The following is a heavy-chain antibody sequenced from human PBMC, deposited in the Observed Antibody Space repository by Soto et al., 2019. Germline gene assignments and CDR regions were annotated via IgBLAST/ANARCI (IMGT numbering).Heavy chain of an antibody. CDR2: ISGSGGST. J-gene: IGHJ3*02. CDR3: AKYLGCCDAFDI. D-gene: IGHD2-15*01. V-gene: IGHV3-23*01. Sequence: GGSLRLSCAASGFTFSSYAMSWVRQAPGKGLEWVSAISGSGGSTYYADSVKGRFTISRDNSKNTLYLQMNSLRAEDGGVYCGAKYLGCCDAFDIWGQGTMVTVSS. CDR1: GFTFSSYA.